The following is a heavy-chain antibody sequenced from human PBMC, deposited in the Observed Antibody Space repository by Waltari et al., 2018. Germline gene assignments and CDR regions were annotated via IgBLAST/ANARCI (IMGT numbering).Heavy chain of an antibody. Sequence: VLVVVARSNRDESSTSDADSVKGRFTIPKDNAKRTMWLQMNGLRAEDTTIYYCASGSRRTSVTTGWWYVDVWGRGTLITVSS. D-gene: IGHD4-17*01. V-gene: IGHV3-74*01. CDR2: SNRDESST. CDR3: ASGSRRTSVTTGWWYVDV. J-gene: IGHJ2*01.